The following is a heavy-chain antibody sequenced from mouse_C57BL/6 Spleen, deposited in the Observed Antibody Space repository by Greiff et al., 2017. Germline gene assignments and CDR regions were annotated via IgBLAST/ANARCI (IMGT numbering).Heavy chain of an antibody. CDR2: IYPSDSET. CDR1: GYTFTSYW. V-gene: IGHV1-61*01. CDR3: ARQRAYEYDEGAWFAY. J-gene: IGHJ3*01. Sequence: QVQLQQPGAELVRPGSSVKLSCKASGYTFTSYWMDWVKQRPGQGLEWIGNIYPSDSETHYNQKFKDKATVTVDKSSSTAYMQLSSLTSADSAVSFCARQRAYEYDEGAWFAYWGQGTLVTVSA. D-gene: IGHD2-4*01.